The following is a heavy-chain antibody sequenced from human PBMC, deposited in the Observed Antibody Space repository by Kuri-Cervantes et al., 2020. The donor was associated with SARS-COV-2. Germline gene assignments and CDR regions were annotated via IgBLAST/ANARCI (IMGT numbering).Heavy chain of an antibody. D-gene: IGHD2-2*01. J-gene: IGHJ6*02. CDR2: IYYSGST. CDR3: ARGKTKRTSLTTYYYYGMDV. V-gene: IGHV4-39*07. Sequence: SETLSLTCTVSGGSISSSSYYWGWIRQPPGKGLEWIGSIYYSGSTNYNPSLKSRVTISVDTSKNQFSLKLSSVTAADTAVYYCARGKTKRTSLTTYYYYGMDVWGQGTTVTVSS. CDR1: GGSISSSSYY.